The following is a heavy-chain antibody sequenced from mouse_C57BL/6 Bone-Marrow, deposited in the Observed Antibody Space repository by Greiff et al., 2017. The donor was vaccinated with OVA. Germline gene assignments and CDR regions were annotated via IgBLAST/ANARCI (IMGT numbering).Heavy chain of an antibody. CDR2: IYPGGGYT. J-gene: IGHJ2*01. D-gene: IGHD2-3*01. V-gene: IGHV1-63*01. Sequence: VKLVESGAELVRPGTSVKMSCKASGYTFTNYWIGWAKQRPGHGLEWIGDIYPGGGYTNYNEKFKGKATLTADKSSSTAYMQFSSLTSEDSAIYYCAKSGYYLYYFDYWGEGTTLTVSS. CDR3: AKSGYYLYYFDY. CDR1: GYTFTNYW.